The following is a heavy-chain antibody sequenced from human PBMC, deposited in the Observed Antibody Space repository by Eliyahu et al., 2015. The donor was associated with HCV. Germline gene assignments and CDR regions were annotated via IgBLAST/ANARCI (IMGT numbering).Heavy chain of an antibody. V-gene: IGHV3-23*01. J-gene: IGHJ5*02. CDR3: AKYQAEGASRWFDP. Sequence: PGGSLTLSCAASGFTFNNYAMSXVRQAPGKGLEWVSSIGGDAIATYXXXSVKGRFSXSRDNSKSTLYLQMNSLRVEDTAIYYCAKYQAEGASRWFDPWGQGTLVTVSS. D-gene: IGHD2-2*01. CDR2: IGGDAIAT. CDR1: GFTFNNYA.